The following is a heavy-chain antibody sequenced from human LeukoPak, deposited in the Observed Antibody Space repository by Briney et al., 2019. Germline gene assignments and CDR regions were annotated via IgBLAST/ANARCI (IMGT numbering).Heavy chain of an antibody. CDR1: GFTFNDYA. D-gene: IGHD3-9*01. V-gene: IGHV3-9*01. CDR3: AKDILRYFDGFDY. Sequence: GGSLRLSCAASGFTFNDYAMQWVRQPPGKGLEWVSGISWNSGSIGYADSVKGRFTISRDNAKNSLYLQMNSLRAEDTALYYCAKDILRYFDGFDYWGQGTLVTVSS. CDR2: ISWNSGSI. J-gene: IGHJ4*02.